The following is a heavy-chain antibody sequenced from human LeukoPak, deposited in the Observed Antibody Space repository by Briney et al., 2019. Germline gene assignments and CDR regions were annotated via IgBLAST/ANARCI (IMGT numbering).Heavy chain of an antibody. CDR1: GGSISSYY. CDR3: AKGAVLLWFGEFSFPNYFDI. D-gene: IGHD3-10*01. CDR2: IYTSGST. Sequence: PSETLSLTCTVSGGSISSYYWSWIRQPAGKGLEWIGRIYTSGSTNYNPSLKSRVTMSVDTSKNQSSLKLSSVTAADTAVYYCAKGAVLLWFGEFSFPNYFDIWGQGTMVTVSS. V-gene: IGHV4-4*07. J-gene: IGHJ3*02.